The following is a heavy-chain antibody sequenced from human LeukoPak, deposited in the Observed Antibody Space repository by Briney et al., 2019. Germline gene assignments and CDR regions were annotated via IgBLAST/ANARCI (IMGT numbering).Heavy chain of an antibody. CDR1: GFTFSSYA. D-gene: IGHD6-6*01. Sequence: GGSLRPSCAASGFTFSSYAMHWVRQAPGKGLEWVAVISYDGSNKYYADSVKGRFTISRDNSKNTLYLQMNSLRAEDTAVYYCARDQEQLIPNWFDPWGQGTLVTVSS. J-gene: IGHJ5*02. CDR2: ISYDGSNK. V-gene: IGHV3-30-3*01. CDR3: ARDQEQLIPNWFDP.